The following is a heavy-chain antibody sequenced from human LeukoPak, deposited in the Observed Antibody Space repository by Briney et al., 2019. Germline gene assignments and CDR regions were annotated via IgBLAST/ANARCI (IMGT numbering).Heavy chain of an antibody. V-gene: IGHV3-7*01. CDR2: IRQDGSEK. CDR3: CRIPGAANMWDH. D-gene: IGHD2-2*01. CDR1: GFTFSSYW. J-gene: IGHJ4*02. Sequence: GGSLGLSCAASGFTFSSYWMSWVRQAPGKGPEWVANIRQDGSEKYYVDSVKGRFTISRDNAKNSLYLQMNSLRADDTAVYYCCRIPGAANMWDHWGQGTLVTVSS.